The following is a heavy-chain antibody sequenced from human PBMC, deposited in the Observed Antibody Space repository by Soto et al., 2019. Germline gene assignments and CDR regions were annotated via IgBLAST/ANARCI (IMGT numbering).Heavy chain of an antibody. CDR2: INAGNGNT. J-gene: IGHJ2*01. Sequence: ASVKVSCKASGYTFTNYGIHWVRRAPGQRLEWMGWINAGNGNTKYSQKFQGRVIITRDTSASTAYMELSSLRSEDTAVFYCARAGYSSGWYHWYFDFWGRGTLVTVSS. CDR1: GYTFTNYG. V-gene: IGHV1-3*01. D-gene: IGHD6-19*01. CDR3: ARAGYSSGWYHWYFDF.